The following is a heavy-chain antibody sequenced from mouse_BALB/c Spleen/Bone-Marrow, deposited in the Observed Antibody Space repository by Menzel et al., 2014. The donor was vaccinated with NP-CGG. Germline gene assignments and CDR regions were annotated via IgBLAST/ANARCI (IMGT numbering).Heavy chain of an antibody. V-gene: IGHV14-3*02. J-gene: IGHJ4*01. CDR1: GFNIKDTY. Sequence: VQLQQPGAELVKPGASVKLSCTASGFNIKDTYIHWVKQRPEQGLEWIGRIDPANGNTKYDPKFQGKATITADTSSNTASLPLSSLTSEDTAVYYCARYRYYGSSGWDYWGQGTSATVSS. CDR2: IDPANGNT. CDR3: ARYRYYGSSGWDY. D-gene: IGHD1-1*01.